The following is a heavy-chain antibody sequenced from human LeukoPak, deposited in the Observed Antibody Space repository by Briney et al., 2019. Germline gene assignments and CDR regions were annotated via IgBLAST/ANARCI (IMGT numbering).Heavy chain of an antibody. CDR2: INPNSGGT. J-gene: IGHJ4*02. CDR3: ARVGYSSSWYLVDY. Sequence: ASVKVSCKASGYTFTGYYMHWVRQAPGQGLEWMGWINPNSGGTNYTQKFQGRVTMTRDTSISTAYMELSRLRSDDTAVYYCARVGYSSSWYLVDYWGQGTLVTVSS. V-gene: IGHV1-2*02. CDR1: GYTFTGYY. D-gene: IGHD6-13*01.